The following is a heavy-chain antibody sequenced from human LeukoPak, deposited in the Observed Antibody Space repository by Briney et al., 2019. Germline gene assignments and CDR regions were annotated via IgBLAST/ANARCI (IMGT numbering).Heavy chain of an antibody. CDR3: ARDRITMVRGVPQDYYYGMDV. J-gene: IGHJ6*04. V-gene: IGHV4-31*03. D-gene: IGHD3-10*01. Sequence: PSQTLSLTCTVSGRSISSGGYYWSWIRQHPGRGLEWIGYIYDSGSTYYNPSLKSRVTISVDTSKNQFSLKLSSVTAADTAVYYCARDRITMVRGVPQDYYYGMDVWGKGTTVTVSS. CDR2: IYDSGST. CDR1: GRSISSGGYY.